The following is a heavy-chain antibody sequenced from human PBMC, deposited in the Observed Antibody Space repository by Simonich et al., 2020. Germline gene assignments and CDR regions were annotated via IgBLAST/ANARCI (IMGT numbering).Heavy chain of an antibody. D-gene: IGHD1-1*01. Sequence: QVQLQQWGAGLLKPSETRSLTCAVYGGSFSGYYWGWIRQPPGKGLEWIGEINHSGSPNYNPSLKSRVTIAVDTSKNQFSLKLSSVTAADTAVYYCARGKGWKNAFDIWGQGTMVTVSS. CDR1: GGSFSGYY. V-gene: IGHV4-34*01. J-gene: IGHJ3*02. CDR2: INHSGSP. CDR3: ARGKGWKNAFDI.